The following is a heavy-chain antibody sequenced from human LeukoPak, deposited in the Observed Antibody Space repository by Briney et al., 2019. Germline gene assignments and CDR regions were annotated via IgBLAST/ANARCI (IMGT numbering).Heavy chain of an antibody. Sequence: GASVKVSCKASGYTFTGYTIHWVRQAPGLGLDWMGWINPNSGGTKYAHNFQGRVTMTKDTSINTAYMELSRLESDDTAVYFCARVLGYSTSSVDYWGQGTLVTVSS. J-gene: IGHJ4*02. CDR3: ARVLGYSTSSVDY. CDR1: GYTFTGYT. V-gene: IGHV1-2*02. D-gene: IGHD6-6*01. CDR2: INPNSGGT.